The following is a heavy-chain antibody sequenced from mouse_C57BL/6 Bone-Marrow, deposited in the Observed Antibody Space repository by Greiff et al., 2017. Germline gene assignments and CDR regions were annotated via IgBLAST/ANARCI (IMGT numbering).Heavy chain of an antibody. CDR3: ASGDGSSVVDLDY. CDR1: GYTFTSYW. Sequence: QVQLQQPGAELVKPGASVKLSCKASGYTFTSYWMHWVKQRPGRGLEWIGRIDPNSGGTKYNEKFKSKATLTVDKPSSAAYMQLSSLTSEDSAVYYCASGDGSSVVDLDYWGQGTTLTVSS. V-gene: IGHV1-72*01. CDR2: IDPNSGGT. D-gene: IGHD1-1*01. J-gene: IGHJ2*01.